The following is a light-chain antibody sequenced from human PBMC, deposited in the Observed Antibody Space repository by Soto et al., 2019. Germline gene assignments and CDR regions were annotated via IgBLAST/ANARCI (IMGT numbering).Light chain of an antibody. CDR1: TSDLGTYNY. V-gene: IGLV2-14*01. CDR2: GVS. J-gene: IGLJ2*01. Sequence: QSALTQPASVSGSPGQSITISCTGTTSDLGTYNYVSWYQQHPGKAPKLLIYGVSYRPSGISNRFSGSKSGNTASLTISGLQAEDEADYYCTSYTITSSPVVFGGGTKLTVL. CDR3: TSYTITSSPVV.